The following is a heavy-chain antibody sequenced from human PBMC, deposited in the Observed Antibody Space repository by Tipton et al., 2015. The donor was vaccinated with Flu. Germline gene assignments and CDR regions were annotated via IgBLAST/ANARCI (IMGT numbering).Heavy chain of an antibody. V-gene: IGHV4-39*07. D-gene: IGHD2/OR15-2a*01. CDR3: ARLSLSFNAFDI. Sequence: TLSLTCTVSGGSIGVTTYYWGWICQPPGKGLEYIGSVYYTGGTYFNPSLKSRVTVSIDTSKKQFSLKLNSVTAADTAVYYCARLSLSFNAFDIWGQGTTVIVSS. J-gene: IGHJ3*02. CDR2: VYYTGGT. CDR1: GGSIGVTTYY.